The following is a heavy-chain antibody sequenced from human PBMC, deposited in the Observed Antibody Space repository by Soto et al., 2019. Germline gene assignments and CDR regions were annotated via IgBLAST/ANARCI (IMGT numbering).Heavy chain of an antibody. V-gene: IGHV1-3*01. J-gene: IGHJ3*02. Sequence: ASVKVSCKASGYTFTSYAMHWVRQAPGQRLEWMGWINAGNGNTKYSQKFQGRVTITRDTSASTAYMELSSLRSEDTAVYYCAMRDPNYYDSSSPHAFDIWGQGTMVTVSS. CDR3: AMRDPNYYDSSSPHAFDI. CDR2: INAGNGNT. CDR1: GYTFTSYA. D-gene: IGHD3-22*01.